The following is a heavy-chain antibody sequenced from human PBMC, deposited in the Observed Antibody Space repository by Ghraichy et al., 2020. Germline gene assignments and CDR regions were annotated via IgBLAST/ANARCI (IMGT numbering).Heavy chain of an antibody. CDR3: ARPSCSGGICYRPYGMDV. Sequence: ASVKVSCKASGYTLTNYAMNLVRQAPGQSLEWMAWNNPGNGNTRYSQNFQNRVIITSDTSASIVYMELSSLRSEDTAVYYCARPSCSGGICYRPYGMDVWGQGTTVTVSS. CDR1: GYTLTNYA. CDR2: NNPGNGNT. J-gene: IGHJ6*02. V-gene: IGHV1-3*01. D-gene: IGHD2-8*02.